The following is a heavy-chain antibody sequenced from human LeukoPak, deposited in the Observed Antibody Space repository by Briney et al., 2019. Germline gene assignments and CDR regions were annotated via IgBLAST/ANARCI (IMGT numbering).Heavy chain of an antibody. D-gene: IGHD6-19*01. J-gene: IGHJ4*02. Sequence: SGGSLRLSCAASGFTVSSNYMSWVRQAPGKGLEWVSVIYSGGSTYYADSVKGRFTISRDNSKNTLYLQMNSLRAEDTAVYYCARESRQWLVLGGVDYWGQGTLVTVSS. CDR3: ARESRQWLVLGGVDY. CDR2: IYSGGST. CDR1: GFTVSSNY. V-gene: IGHV3-66*01.